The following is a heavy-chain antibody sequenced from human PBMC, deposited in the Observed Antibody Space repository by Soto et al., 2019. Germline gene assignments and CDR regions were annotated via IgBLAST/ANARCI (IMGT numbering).Heavy chain of an antibody. J-gene: IGHJ6*02. CDR2: INHSGST. D-gene: IGHD3-10*01. CDR1: GGSFSGYY. Sequence: SETLSLTCAVYGGSFSGYYWGWIRQPPGKGLEWIGEINHSGSTNYNPSLKSRVTISVDTSKNQFSLKLSSVTAADTAVYYCARGLVVRLWFGELLPYYYGMDVWGQGTTVTVSS. CDR3: ARGLVVRLWFGELLPYYYGMDV. V-gene: IGHV4-34*01.